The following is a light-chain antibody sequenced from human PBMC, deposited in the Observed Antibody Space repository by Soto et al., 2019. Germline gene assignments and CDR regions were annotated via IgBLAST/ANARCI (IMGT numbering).Light chain of an antibody. CDR3: RSYDSSLSGVV. CDR2: GNS. J-gene: IGLJ2*01. Sequence: QSVLTKPPSVSGAPGQRVTISCTGSSSNIGAGYDVHWYQQLPGTAPKLLIYGNSNRPSGVPDRFSGSKSGTSASLAITGLQAEDEADYYCRSYDSSLSGVVFGGGTKLTVL. CDR1: SSNIGAGYD. V-gene: IGLV1-40*01.